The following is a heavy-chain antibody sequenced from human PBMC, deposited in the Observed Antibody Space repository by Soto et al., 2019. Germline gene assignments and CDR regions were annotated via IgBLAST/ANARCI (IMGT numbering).Heavy chain of an antibody. CDR1: GFTFSAYD. CDR3: ARQASYWHGGGGWFDP. J-gene: IGHJ5*02. Sequence: EVQLVESGGGLVQPGGSLRLSCAASGFTFSAYDMHWVRQATGKGLEWVAAIGTQHDTYYPDSVKGRFTISRENAKNSLYLQMSSLPGGDTGVYYCARQASYWHGGGGWFDPWGQGTLVTVSS. CDR2: IGTQHDT. V-gene: IGHV3-13*01. D-gene: IGHD2-8*02.